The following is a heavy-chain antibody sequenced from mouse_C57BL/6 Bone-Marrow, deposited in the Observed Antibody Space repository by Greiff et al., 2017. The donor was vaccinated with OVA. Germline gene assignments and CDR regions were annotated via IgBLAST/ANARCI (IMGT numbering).Heavy chain of an antibody. J-gene: IGHJ4*01. CDR1: GFTFSDYY. Sequence: EVKLVESGGGLVQPGGSLKLSCAASGFTFSDYYMYWVRQTPEKRLEWVAYISNGGGSTYYPDTVKGRFTISRDNAKNTLYLQMSRLKSEDTAMYYCARPLDYGSSGYAMDYWGQGTSVTVSS. CDR2: ISNGGGST. CDR3: ARPLDYGSSGYAMDY. V-gene: IGHV5-12*01. D-gene: IGHD1-1*01.